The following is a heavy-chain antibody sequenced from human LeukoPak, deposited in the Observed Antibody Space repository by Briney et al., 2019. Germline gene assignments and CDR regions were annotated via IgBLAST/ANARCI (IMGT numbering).Heavy chain of an antibody. CDR3: ARGGPTVTSYSSWDS. Sequence: SETLSLTCTVSGGSISSYYWSWIRQRPGKGLEWIGYIYYSGSTNYNPSLKSRVTISVDTSKNQFSLKLDSVTTADTAVYYCARGGPTVTSYSSWDSWGQGTLVTVSS. CDR1: GGSISSYY. J-gene: IGHJ4*02. CDR2: IYYSGST. D-gene: IGHD4-11*01. V-gene: IGHV4-59*01.